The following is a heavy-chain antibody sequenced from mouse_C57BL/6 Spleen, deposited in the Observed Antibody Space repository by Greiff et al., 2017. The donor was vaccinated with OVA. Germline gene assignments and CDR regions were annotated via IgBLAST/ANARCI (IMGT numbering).Heavy chain of an antibody. Sequence: VQLKESGPGMVKPSQSLSLTCTVTGYSITSGYDWHWIRHFPGNKLEWMGYISYSGSTNYNPSLKSRISITHDTSKNHFFLKLNSVTTEDTATYYCARGEELGSFAYWGQGTLVTVSA. CDR3: ARGEELGSFAY. CDR2: ISYSGST. D-gene: IGHD4-1*01. V-gene: IGHV3-1*01. CDR1: GYSITSGYD. J-gene: IGHJ3*01.